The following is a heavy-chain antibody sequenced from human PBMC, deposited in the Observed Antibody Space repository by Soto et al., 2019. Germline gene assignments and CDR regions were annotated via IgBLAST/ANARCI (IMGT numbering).Heavy chain of an antibody. V-gene: IGHV3-13*01. CDR3: ARGPRYFDWLLSTPYYYGMDV. Sequence: PGGSLRLSCAASGFTFSSYDMHWVRQATGKGLEWVSAIGTAGDTYYPGSVKGRFTISRENAKNSLYLQMNSLRAGDTAVYYCARGPRYFDWLLSTPYYYGMDVWGQWTTVTSP. J-gene: IGHJ6*02. CDR1: GFTFSSYD. D-gene: IGHD3-9*01. CDR2: IGTAGDT.